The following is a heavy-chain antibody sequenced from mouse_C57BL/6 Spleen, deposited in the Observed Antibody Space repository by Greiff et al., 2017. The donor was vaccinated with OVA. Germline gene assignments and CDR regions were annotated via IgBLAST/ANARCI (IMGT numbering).Heavy chain of an antibody. V-gene: IGHV3-6*01. CDR2: ISYDGSN. D-gene: IGHD1-3*01. Sequence: EVKLQQSGPGLVKPSQSLSLTCSATGYSITSGYYWNWIRQFPGNKLEWMGYISYDGSNNYNPSLKNRISITRDTSKNQFFLKLNSVTTEDTATYYCASNFLYWGQGTTLTVSS. CDR1: GYSITSGYY. CDR3: ASNFLY. J-gene: IGHJ2*01.